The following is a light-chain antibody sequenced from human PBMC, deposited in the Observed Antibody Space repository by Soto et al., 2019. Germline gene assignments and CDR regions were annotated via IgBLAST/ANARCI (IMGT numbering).Light chain of an antibody. Sequence: DIHLTHSPSTLSASVGDRVTLTCLASQNINSGLAWYQRKPGKAPKLLIYEASSLEKGVPARFGGSGSGTEFTLTISSLQPDDFATYYCQQYNVYSWTFGQGTKVDIK. J-gene: IGKJ1*01. V-gene: IGKV1-5*03. CDR1: QNINSG. CDR2: EAS. CDR3: QQYNVYSWT.